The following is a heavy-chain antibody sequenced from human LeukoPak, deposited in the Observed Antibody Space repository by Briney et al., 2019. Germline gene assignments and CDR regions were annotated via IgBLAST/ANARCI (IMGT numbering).Heavy chain of an antibody. D-gene: IGHD5-24*01. Sequence: AGGSLRLSCAASGFTFSTYEMNWVRQAPGKGLEWVSFISSSGTIKYYADSLKGRFTISRDNAKNSLYLQMNSLRDEDTAVYYCARGYTRAFDYWGQGTLVTVSS. J-gene: IGHJ4*02. CDR2: ISSSGTIK. CDR1: GFTFSTYE. CDR3: ARGYTRAFDY. V-gene: IGHV3-48*03.